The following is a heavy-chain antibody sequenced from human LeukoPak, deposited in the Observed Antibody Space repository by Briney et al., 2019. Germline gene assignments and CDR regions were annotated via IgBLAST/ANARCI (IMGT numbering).Heavy chain of an antibody. D-gene: IGHD2-2*01. V-gene: IGHV3-53*01. CDR2: IYSGGST. CDR1: GFTVSSNY. J-gene: IGHJ4*02. CDR3: AKEGGKSSSSCYYFDH. Sequence: GGSLRLSCAASGFTVSSNYMNWVRQTPGKGLEWVSVIYSGGSTYYADSVKGRFTISRDNSKNTLYLQMNGLRAEDTAVYYCAKEGGKSSSSCYYFDHWGQGSLVTVSS.